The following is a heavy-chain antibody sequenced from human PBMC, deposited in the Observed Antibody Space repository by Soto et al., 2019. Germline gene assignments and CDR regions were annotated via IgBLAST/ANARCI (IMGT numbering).Heavy chain of an antibody. CDR2: VHHSWGS. V-gene: IGHV4-59*08. Sequence: QVQLQESGPGLVKPSETLSLSCTVSGGSISSYYWSWFRQSPGKRMEWIGYVHHSWGSSYNPSLQIRVDISLDKSTRQVSPKVTSVTAADSAVYYCARQGFGPLHGLVDVWGQGTTVTVSS. CDR3: ARQGFGPLHGLVDV. J-gene: IGHJ6*02. CDR1: GGSISSYY. D-gene: IGHD3-10*01.